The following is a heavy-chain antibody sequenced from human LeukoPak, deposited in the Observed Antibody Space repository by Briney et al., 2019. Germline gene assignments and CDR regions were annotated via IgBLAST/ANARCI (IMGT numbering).Heavy chain of an antibody. CDR2: IYYSGST. V-gene: IGHV4-61*01. CDR3: ARGNLIVGASA. J-gene: IGHJ4*02. CDR1: GGSVSSGSYY. Sequence: SETLSLTCTVSGGSVSSGSYYWSWIRQPPGKGLEWIGYIYYSGSTNYNPSLKSRVTISVDTSKNQFSLKLSSVTAANTAVYYCARGNLIVGASAWGQGTLVTVSS. D-gene: IGHD1-26*01.